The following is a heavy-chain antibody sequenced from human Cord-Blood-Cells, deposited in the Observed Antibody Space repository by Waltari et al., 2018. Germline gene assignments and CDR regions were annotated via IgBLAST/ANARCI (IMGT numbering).Heavy chain of an antibody. CDR3: ANHSGYCSSTSCYRGEGADY. Sequence: QVQLVQSGAEVKKPGSSVKVSCKASGGTFSSYAISWVRQAPGQGLEWMGGIIPIFGTANYAQKFQGRVTITADESTSTAYMELSSLRSEDTAVYYCANHSGYCSSTSCYRGEGADYWGQGTLVTVSS. D-gene: IGHD2-2*01. J-gene: IGHJ4*02. CDR2: IIPIFGTA. CDR1: GGTFSSYA. V-gene: IGHV1-69*01.